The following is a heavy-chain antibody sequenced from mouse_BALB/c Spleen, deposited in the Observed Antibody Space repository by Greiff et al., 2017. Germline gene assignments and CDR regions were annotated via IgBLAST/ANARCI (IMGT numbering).Heavy chain of an antibody. CDR3: ARIFDYPLFDY. CDR1: GFTFSSYT. Sequence: EVLLVESGGGLVQPGGSLKLSCAASGFTFSSYTMSWVRQTPEKRLEWVAYISSGGGSTYYPDTVKGRFTISRDNAKNTLYLQMSSLKSEDTAMYYCARIFDYPLFDYWGQGTTLTVSS. CDR2: ISSGGGST. J-gene: IGHJ2*01. V-gene: IGHV5-12-2*01. D-gene: IGHD2-4*01.